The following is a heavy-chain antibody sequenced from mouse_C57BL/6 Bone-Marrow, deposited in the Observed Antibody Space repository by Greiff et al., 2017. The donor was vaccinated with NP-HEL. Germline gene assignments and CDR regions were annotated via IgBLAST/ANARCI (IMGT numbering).Heavy chain of an antibody. CDR2: IYPRSGNT. CDR1: GYTFTSYG. CDR3: ARYQVTTVVARNAMDY. J-gene: IGHJ4*01. V-gene: IGHV1-81*01. D-gene: IGHD1-1*01. Sequence: QVQLQQSGAELARPGASVKLSCKASGYTFTSYGISWVKQRTGQGLEWIGEIYPRSGNTYYNEKFKGKATLTADKSSSTAYMELRSLTSEDSAVYFCARYQVTTVVARNAMDYWGQGTSVTVSS.